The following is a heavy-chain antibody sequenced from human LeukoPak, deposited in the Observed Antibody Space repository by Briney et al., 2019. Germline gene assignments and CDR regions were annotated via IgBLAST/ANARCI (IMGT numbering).Heavy chain of an antibody. CDR2: ISYDGSNK. J-gene: IGHJ3*02. Sequence: QSGGSLRLSCAASGFTFSSYAMHWVRQAPGKGLEWVAVISYDGSNKYYADSVKGRFTISRDNSKNTLYLQMNSLRAEDTAVYYCASEITMVRGVILKRGDAFDIWGQGTMVTVSS. D-gene: IGHD3-10*01. CDR3: ASEITMVRGVILKRGDAFDI. V-gene: IGHV3-30-3*01. CDR1: GFTFSSYA.